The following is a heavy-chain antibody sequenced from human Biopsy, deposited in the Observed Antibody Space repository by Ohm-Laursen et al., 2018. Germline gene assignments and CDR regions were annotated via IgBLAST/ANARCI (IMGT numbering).Heavy chain of an antibody. CDR3: VLASFDY. CDR1: GYTFTTYY. J-gene: IGHJ4*02. V-gene: IGHV1-46*01. CDR2: INPGGNST. Sequence: GASVTASCNAYGYTFTTYYIHWVRQAPGQGLEWMGIINPGGNSTAYTQNFQGRVTMTWDTSTTTVYMELSSLRSEDTAVYYCVLASFDYWGQGTLVTVPS.